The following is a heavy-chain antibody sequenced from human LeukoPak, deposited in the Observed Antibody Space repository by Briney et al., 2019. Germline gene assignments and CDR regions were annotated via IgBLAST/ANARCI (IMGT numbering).Heavy chain of an antibody. V-gene: IGHV4-38-2*02. Sequence: PSETLSLTCTVSGYSISSGYYWGWIRQPPGKGLEWIGSIYHSGSTYYNPSLKSRVTISVDTSKNQFSLKLSSVTAADTAVYYCARDYVLRYFDCWGQGTLVTVSS. D-gene: IGHD3-9*01. J-gene: IGHJ4*02. CDR2: IYHSGST. CDR1: GYSISSGYY. CDR3: ARDYVLRYFDC.